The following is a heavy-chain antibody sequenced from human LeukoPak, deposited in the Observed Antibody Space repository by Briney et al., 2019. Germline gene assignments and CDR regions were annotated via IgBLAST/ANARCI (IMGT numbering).Heavy chain of an antibody. J-gene: IGHJ6*02. CDR2: ISAYNGNT. CDR3: ARAGKQWLAYYYYGMDV. Sequence: ASVKVSCKASGYTFTSYGISWVRQAPGQGLEWMGWISAYNGNTNYAQKLQGRVTMTTDTSTSTAYMELRSLRSDDTAVYYCARAGKQWLAYYYYGMDVWGQGTTVTVSS. D-gene: IGHD6-19*01. CDR1: GYTFTSYG. V-gene: IGHV1-18*01.